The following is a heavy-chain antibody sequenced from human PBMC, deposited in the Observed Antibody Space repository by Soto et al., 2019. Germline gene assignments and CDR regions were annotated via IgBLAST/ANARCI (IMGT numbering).Heavy chain of an antibody. D-gene: IGHD3-10*01. Sequence: QVQLVESGGGVVQPGRSLRLSCAASGFTFSSYGMHWVRQAPGKGLEWVAVILYDGSNKYYADSVKGRFTISRDNSKNTLYLQMNSLRAEDTAVYYCTYGSGGGFDIWGQGTMVTVSS. CDR2: ILYDGSNK. CDR1: GFTFSSYG. J-gene: IGHJ3*02. CDR3: TYGSGGGFDI. V-gene: IGHV3-30*03.